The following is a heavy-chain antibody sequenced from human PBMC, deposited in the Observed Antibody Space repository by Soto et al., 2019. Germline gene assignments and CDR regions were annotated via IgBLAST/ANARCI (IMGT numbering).Heavy chain of an antibody. J-gene: IGHJ4*02. CDR3: ARGSGWSDFDY. D-gene: IGHD6-19*01. V-gene: IGHV3-13*01. CDR2: IGTAGDT. CDR1: GFTFSSYD. Sequence: GGSLRLSCAASGFTFSSYDMRLVRQATGKGLEWVSAIGTAGDTYYPGSVKGRFTISRENAKNSLYLQMNSLRAEDTAVYYCARGSGWSDFDYWGQGTLVTVS.